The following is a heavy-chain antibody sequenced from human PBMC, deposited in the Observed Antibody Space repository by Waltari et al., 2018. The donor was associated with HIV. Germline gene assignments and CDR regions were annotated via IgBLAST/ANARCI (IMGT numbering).Heavy chain of an antibody. V-gene: IGHV3-7*01. CDR2: INSDGAET. J-gene: IGHJ5*02. Sequence: QIMQSEGGRVHRGGSFRLSCIASAVALNDHWVSWIRQAPGERLEWGDSINSDGAETHYGDSVKGRFTILRNKDNKSVHLDMTHLGGADSAFYFCARESEWLYSVFFDLWGRGSLVTVSS. CDR1: AVALNDHW. D-gene: IGHD2-15*01. CDR3: ARESEWLYSVFFDL.